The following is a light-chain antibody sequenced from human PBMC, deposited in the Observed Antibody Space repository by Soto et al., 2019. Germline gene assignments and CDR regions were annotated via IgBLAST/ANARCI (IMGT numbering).Light chain of an antibody. CDR3: LHHNGYPPV. CDR2: LAS. J-gene: IGKJ2*01. Sequence: DIQMTQSPSSLSASVGDTVTITCRASQHITNDCAWYQQKAGRAPKCLILLASRLQTGVPSRFSGSGSETEFTLTISSLQPEDVATYYCLHHNGYPPVFGQGTKVEIK. CDR1: QHITND. V-gene: IGKV1-17*01.